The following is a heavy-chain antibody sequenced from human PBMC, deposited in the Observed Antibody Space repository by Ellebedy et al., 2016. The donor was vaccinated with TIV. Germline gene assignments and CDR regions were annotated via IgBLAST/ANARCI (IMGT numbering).Heavy chain of an antibody. Sequence: GGSLRLSXAASGFTFSSYWISWVRQAPAKGLEWVANIKQDGNEKYYVDSVKGRFTISRDNAKNSLYLQMNSLSAEDTAVYYCARGGNWDDYWGQGTLVTVSS. D-gene: IGHD7-27*01. V-gene: IGHV3-7*01. CDR2: IKQDGNEK. CDR3: ARGGNWDDY. CDR1: GFTFSSYW. J-gene: IGHJ4*02.